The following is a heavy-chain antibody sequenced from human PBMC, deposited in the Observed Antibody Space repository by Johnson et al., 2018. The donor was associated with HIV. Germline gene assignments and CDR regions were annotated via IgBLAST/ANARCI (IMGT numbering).Heavy chain of an antibody. CDR2: IKSKTDGGTT. CDR1: RFTFSNAW. CDR3: ARDRGGSYVQDAFDI. J-gene: IGHJ3*02. V-gene: IGHV3-15*01. D-gene: IGHD1-26*01. Sequence: VQLVESGGGLVRPGGSLRLSCAASRFTFSNAWMSWVRQAPGKGLEWVGRIKSKTDGGTTDYAAPVKGRFTISRDDSKNTLYLQMNSLRAEDTAVYYCARDRGGSYVQDAFDIWGQGTMVTVSS.